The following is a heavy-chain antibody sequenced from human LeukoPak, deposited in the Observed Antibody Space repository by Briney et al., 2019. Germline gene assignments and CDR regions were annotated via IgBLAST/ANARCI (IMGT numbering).Heavy chain of an antibody. CDR2: IYYNGNI. V-gene: IGHV4-39*01. CDR1: GASLSTHTYY. Sequence: PSETLSLTCTVSGASLSTHTYYWRGLPQPPGKGLEWIGSIYYNGNIYYNPSLKSRVTISVDTYNNQFSLKLRSVTAADTAVYYCGRSYCAGDCYTEYFQQWGEGTLVTVSS. CDR3: GRSYCAGDCYTEYFQQ. D-gene: IGHD2-21*02. J-gene: IGHJ1*01.